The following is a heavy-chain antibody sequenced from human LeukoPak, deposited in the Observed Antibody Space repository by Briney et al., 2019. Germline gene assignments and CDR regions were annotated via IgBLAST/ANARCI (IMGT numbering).Heavy chain of an antibody. V-gene: IGHV3-30-3*01. CDR3: AREYSDYGYYYNMEV. Sequence: AGGSLRLSCAASGFTFSSFAIHGVRQAPGKGLEWVALISYDGSNKYYADSVKGRFTISRDNSNNTLYLQMNSLRAEDTAVYYCAREYSDYGYYYNMEVWGQGTTVTVSS. D-gene: IGHD5-12*01. J-gene: IGHJ6*02. CDR1: GFTFSSFA. CDR2: ISYDGSNK.